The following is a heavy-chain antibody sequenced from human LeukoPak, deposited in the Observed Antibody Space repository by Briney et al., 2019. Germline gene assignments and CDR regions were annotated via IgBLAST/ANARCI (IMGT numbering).Heavy chain of an antibody. Sequence: GGSLRLSCGASGFTFSDYYMSWIRQAPGKGLEWVSYISSTTTYTYYADSVKGRFTISRDNAKTSLYLQMNSLRPADTYLYYCERDIVGTSHEYWGQGILVTVSS. CDR1: GFTFSDYY. CDR3: ERDIVGTSHEY. J-gene: IGHJ4*02. CDR2: ISSTTTYT. D-gene: IGHD1-26*01. V-gene: IGHV3-11*06.